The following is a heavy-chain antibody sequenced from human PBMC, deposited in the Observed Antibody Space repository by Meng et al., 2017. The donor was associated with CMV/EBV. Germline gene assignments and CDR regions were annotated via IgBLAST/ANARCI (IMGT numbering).Heavy chain of an antibody. D-gene: IGHD4-17*01. CDR2: ISWNSGSI. Sequence: SLKISCAASGFTFDDYAMHWVRQAPGKGLEWVSGISWNSGSIGYADSVKGRFTISRDNAKTSLYLQMNSLRAEDTALYYCAKDRGDYDSFYYGMDVWGQGTTVTVSS. V-gene: IGHV3-9*01. CDR3: AKDRGDYDSFYYGMDV. CDR1: GFTFDDYA. J-gene: IGHJ6*02.